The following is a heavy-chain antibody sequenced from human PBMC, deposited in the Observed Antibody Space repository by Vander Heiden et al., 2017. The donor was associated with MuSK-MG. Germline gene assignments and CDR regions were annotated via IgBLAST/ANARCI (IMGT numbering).Heavy chain of an antibody. Sequence: EVQLVESGGGLVKPGGSLRLSCAASGLTFSGPWMIWVRQAPGKGLEWVGRIKSKNDGGTTDYPAPVKGRFTISRDDSKDMLYLQMNSLKTEDTAVYYCTADLPGIGTVAGIDYWGQGTLVTVSS. CDR3: TADLPGIGTVAGIDY. V-gene: IGHV3-15*01. D-gene: IGHD4-17*01. CDR1: GLTFSGPW. J-gene: IGHJ4*02. CDR2: IKSKNDGGTT.